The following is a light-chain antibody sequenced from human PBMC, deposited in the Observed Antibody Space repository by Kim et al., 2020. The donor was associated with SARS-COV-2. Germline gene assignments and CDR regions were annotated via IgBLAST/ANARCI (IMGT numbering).Light chain of an antibody. V-gene: IGKV3-11*01. CDR1: QNVDIR. CDR3: QQRAHWPRT. J-gene: IGKJ5*01. Sequence: LSPGERATLSCRATQNVDIRLAWFKQKPGRPPSLLIYDASNRAPGVPARFSGSGSGTDFTLTISSLEAEDFAVYYCQQRAHWPRTFGQGTRLEIK. CDR2: DAS.